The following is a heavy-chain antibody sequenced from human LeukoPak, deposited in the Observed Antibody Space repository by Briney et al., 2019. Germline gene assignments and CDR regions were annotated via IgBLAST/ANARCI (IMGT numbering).Heavy chain of an antibody. CDR2: IYDSGST. CDR1: GGSISSYY. CDR3: SRGRSLGYCSSDSCHVSDAFDI. J-gene: IGHJ3*02. Sequence: SETLSLTCTVSGGSISSYYWSWIRQPPGKGLEWIGNIYDSGSTNYNPSLKSRLTISVDTSKNQFSLQLNSVTPEDTALYYCSRGRSLGYCSSDSCHVSDAFDIWGQGTMVTVSS. D-gene: IGHD2-2*01. V-gene: IGHV4-59*12.